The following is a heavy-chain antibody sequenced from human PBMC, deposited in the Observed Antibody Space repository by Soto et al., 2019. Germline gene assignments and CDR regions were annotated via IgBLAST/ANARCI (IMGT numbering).Heavy chain of an antibody. CDR1: RLSPSTYW. Sequence: VQLVESGGGLVQPGGSRRLSCEASRLSPSTYWMYWVRQAPGKGRMWVSRINSDGGIINYADSVKGRFTISRDNAKNTLYLQMNSLRTDDTAVYYCARDLGKYDRHYFDNWGQGTLVTVSS. D-gene: IGHD3-9*01. J-gene: IGHJ4*02. CDR3: ARDLGKYDRHYFDN. CDR2: INSDGGII. V-gene: IGHV3-74*01.